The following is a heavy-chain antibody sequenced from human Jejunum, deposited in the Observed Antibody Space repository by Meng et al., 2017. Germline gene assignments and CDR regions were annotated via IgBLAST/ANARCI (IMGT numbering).Heavy chain of an antibody. CDR1: GGSISRYY. V-gene: IGHV4-59*01. Sequence: SETLSLTCTVSGGSISRYYWSWIRQAPGKGLEWLGYIHYSGITNYNPSVKSRVTMSVDKSKNQISLKLNSVTPADTAVYYCARGKDATGDTQHDYWGQGNLVTVSS. CDR3: ARGKDATGDTQHDY. J-gene: IGHJ4*02. D-gene: IGHD7-27*01. CDR2: IHYSGIT.